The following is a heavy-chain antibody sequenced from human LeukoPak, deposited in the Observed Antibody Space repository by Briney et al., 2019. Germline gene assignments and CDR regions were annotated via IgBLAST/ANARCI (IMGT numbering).Heavy chain of an antibody. V-gene: IGHV4-59*01. J-gene: IGHJ4*02. CDR2: IPYSGST. Sequence: SETLSLTCTVSGGSISRYYWSWIRQPPGKGLEWIGYIPYSGSTNYNPSLKSRVTISVDTSKNQFSLELSSVTAADTAVYYCARMGVVGNPFDYWGQGTLVTVSS. D-gene: IGHD4-23*01. CDR3: ARMGVVGNPFDY. CDR1: GGSISRYY.